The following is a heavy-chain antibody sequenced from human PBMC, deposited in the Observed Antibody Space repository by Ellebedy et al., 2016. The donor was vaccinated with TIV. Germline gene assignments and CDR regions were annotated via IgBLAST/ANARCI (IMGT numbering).Heavy chain of an antibody. CDR2: ISYDGSNK. Sequence: PGGSLRLSCAASGFTFSSYAMHWVRQAPGKGLEWVAVISYDGSNKYYAASVKGRFTISRDNSKNTVYLQMNSLRAEDTALYYCARATRVAGSPNSLIDYWGQGILVTVSS. CDR1: GFTFSSYA. V-gene: IGHV3-30-3*01. CDR3: ARATRVAGSPNSLIDY. D-gene: IGHD6-19*01. J-gene: IGHJ4*02.